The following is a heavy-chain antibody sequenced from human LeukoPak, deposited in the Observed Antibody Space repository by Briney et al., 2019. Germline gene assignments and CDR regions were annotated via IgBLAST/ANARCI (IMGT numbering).Heavy chain of an antibody. CDR1: GYSFTAYY. Sequence: ASVKVSCKASGYSFTAYYMHWVRQAPGQGLEWMGWINPNSGGTNYAQKFQGRVTMTRDTSITTAYMEMSRLRSDDTAVYYCARGPHWDPHFDYWGQGTLVTVSS. CDR2: INPNSGGT. D-gene: IGHD7-27*01. J-gene: IGHJ4*02. CDR3: ARGPHWDPHFDY. V-gene: IGHV1-2*02.